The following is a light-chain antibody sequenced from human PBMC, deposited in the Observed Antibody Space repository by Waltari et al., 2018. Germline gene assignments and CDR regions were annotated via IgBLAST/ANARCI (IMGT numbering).Light chain of an antibody. CDR3: QQYNNWPLT. CDR2: GAF. Sequence: EIVMTQSPATLSVSPGERATLSCRASQSVSSNLAWYQQKPGQPPRLLIYGAFTRATDIPARFSGSGSGTEFTLTISSLQSEDFAVYYCQQYNNWPLTFGGGTKVEI. V-gene: IGKV3-15*01. J-gene: IGKJ4*01. CDR1: QSVSSN.